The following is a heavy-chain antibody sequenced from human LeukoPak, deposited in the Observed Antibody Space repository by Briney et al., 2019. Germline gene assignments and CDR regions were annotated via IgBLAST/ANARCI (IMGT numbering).Heavy chain of an antibody. Sequence: PGGSLRLSCAASGFTFSNYAMTWVRQAPGQGLEWVSAISGSGGSTYYAASVKGWFTISRDNSKNTLYLQMNSLRAEDTAVYYCAKRLSTYGDYLMPDYWGQGTLVTVSS. V-gene: IGHV3-23*01. CDR1: GFTFSNYA. CDR2: ISGSGGST. J-gene: IGHJ4*02. D-gene: IGHD4-17*01. CDR3: AKRLSTYGDYLMPDY.